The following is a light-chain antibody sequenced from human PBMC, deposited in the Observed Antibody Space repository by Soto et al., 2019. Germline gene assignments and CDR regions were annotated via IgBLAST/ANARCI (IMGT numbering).Light chain of an antibody. CDR3: AAWDDSLNVVV. Sequence: QSVLTHPPSASGTPGQTVTISCSGSRSNIGSNTLNWYQQLPGTAPQLLISTSNHRPSGVRDRFSASKSGTSASLAISGLQPDDEADYYCAAWDDSLNVVVFGGGTKLTVL. V-gene: IGLV1-44*01. CDR2: TSN. CDR1: RSNIGSNT. J-gene: IGLJ2*01.